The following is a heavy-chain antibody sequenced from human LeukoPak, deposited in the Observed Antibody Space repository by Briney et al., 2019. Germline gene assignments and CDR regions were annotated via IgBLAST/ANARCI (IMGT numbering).Heavy chain of an antibody. CDR2: INHSGST. CDR3: ARDPELWFGEPHPNYGMDV. D-gene: IGHD3-10*01. Sequence: SETLSLTCAVYGGSFSGYYWSWILQPPGKGLEWIGEINHSGSTNYNPSLKSRVTISVDTSKNQFSLKLSSVTAADTAVYYCARDPELWFGEPHPNYGMDVWGKGTTVTVSS. J-gene: IGHJ6*04. CDR1: GGSFSGYY. V-gene: IGHV4-34*01.